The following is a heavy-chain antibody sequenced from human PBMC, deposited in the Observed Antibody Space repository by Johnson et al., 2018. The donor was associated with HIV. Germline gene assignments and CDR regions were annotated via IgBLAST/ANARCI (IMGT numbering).Heavy chain of an antibody. D-gene: IGHD2-15*01. CDR3: ARSKDCSVGTCPDAFDI. CDR1: GFIFRSSA. CDR2: ISSSGTTI. J-gene: IGHJ3*02. V-gene: IGHV3-48*04. Sequence: VQLVESGGGLVQPGGSRRPSCAASGFIFRSSAMSWVRQAPGKGLEWVSYISSSGTTIYSADSVQGRFTTSRDNAKNSLYLQMNSLRAEDTAVYYCARSKDCSVGTCPDAFDIWGQGTLVTVSS.